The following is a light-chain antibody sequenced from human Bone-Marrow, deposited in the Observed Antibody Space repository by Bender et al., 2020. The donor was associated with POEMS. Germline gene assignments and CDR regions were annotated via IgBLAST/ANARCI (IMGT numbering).Light chain of an antibody. CDR2: DVT. CDR1: SSDVGGYNY. Sequence: QSALTQPASVSGSPGQSITISCTGTSSDVGGYNYVSWYQQYPGKAPKLMIYDVTNRPSGVPDRFSGSKSGNTASLTISGLQAEDEADYYCSSYASSRTLVFGGGTKLTVL. J-gene: IGLJ2*01. V-gene: IGLV2-14*01. CDR3: SSYASSRTLV.